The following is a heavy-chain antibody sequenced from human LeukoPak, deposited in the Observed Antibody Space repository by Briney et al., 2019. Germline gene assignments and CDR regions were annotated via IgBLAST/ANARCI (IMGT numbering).Heavy chain of an antibody. CDR2: FYYCGCT. CDR1: GGFIRSQY. J-gene: IGHJ4*02. Sequence: PSETLSLTCTVSGGFIRSQYWSWIRQPTGKGVEWLGFFYYCGCTDYNPSLKSRVPISVDTSRNQFSLTLSYVTAAGPAVYLRARDMGGPDNYWGQGTLVTVSS. V-gene: IGHV4-59*11. CDR3: ARDMGGPDNY. D-gene: IGHD3-16*01.